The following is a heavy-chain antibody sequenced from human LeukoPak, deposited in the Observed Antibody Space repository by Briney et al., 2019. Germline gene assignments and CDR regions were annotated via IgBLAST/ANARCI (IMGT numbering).Heavy chain of an antibody. CDR3: ARWMATISNFDY. V-gene: IGHV1-8*01. J-gene: IGHJ4*02. D-gene: IGHD5-12*01. CDR1: GYTFTSYD. CDR2: MNPNGGNT. Sequence: ASVKVSCKASGYTFTSYDINWVRQATGQGLEWMGWMNPNGGNTGYTQKFQGRVTFTRNTSISTAYMELSSLRFDDTAVYYCARWMATISNFDYWGQGTLVTVSS.